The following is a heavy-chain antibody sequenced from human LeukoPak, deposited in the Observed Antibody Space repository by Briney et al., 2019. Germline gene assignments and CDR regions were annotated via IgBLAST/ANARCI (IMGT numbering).Heavy chain of an antibody. CDR1: GGSISSSSYY. V-gene: IGHV4-39*01. J-gene: IGHJ3*02. CDR2: IYYSGST. CDR3: ARSYYDSSGFGAFDI. Sequence: PSETLSLTCTVSGGSISSSSYYWGWIRQPPGKGLEWIASIYYSGSTYYNPSLKSRVTISADTSKNQFSLKLSSVSAADTAVYYCARSYYDSSGFGAFDIWGQGTMVTVSS. D-gene: IGHD3-22*01.